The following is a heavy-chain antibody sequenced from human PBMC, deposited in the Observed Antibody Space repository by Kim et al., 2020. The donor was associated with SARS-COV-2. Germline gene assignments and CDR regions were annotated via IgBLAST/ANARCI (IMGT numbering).Heavy chain of an antibody. CDR1: GFTFSDHY. V-gene: IGHV3-72*01. Sequence: GGSLRLSCAASGFTFSDHYMDWVRQAPGKGLEWVGRTRNKANSYTTEYAASVKGRFTISRDDSKNSLYLQMSSLKTEDTAVYYCTRLRSRGLDVWGQGTTVIVSS. J-gene: IGHJ6*02. CDR2: TRNKANSYTT. CDR3: TRLRSRGLDV.